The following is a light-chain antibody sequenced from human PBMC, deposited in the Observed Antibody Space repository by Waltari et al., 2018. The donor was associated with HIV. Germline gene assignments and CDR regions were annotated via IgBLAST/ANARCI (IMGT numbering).Light chain of an antibody. CDR1: SSDVASYNL. Sequence: QSALTQPASVSGSPGQSITISCTATSSDVASYNLVSWYQQHPGKAPKVMIYAVTKRPSGVSNRFSGSKSDNTASLTISGLQAEDEADYYCCSYAGTGTYVSGTGTKVTVL. V-gene: IGLV2-23*02. J-gene: IGLJ1*01. CDR3: CSYAGTGTYV. CDR2: AVT.